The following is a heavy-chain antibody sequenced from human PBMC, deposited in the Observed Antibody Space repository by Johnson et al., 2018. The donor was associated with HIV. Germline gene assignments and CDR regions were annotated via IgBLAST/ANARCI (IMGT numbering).Heavy chain of an antibody. D-gene: IGHD4-23*01. V-gene: IGHV3-30*18. J-gene: IGHJ3*02. CDR1: GFTFSNYG. Sequence: VQLVESGGGVVQPGRSLRLSCAASGFTFSNYGMHWVRQAPGTGLEWVAVITFEGSDKYYADSVKGRVTISRDDSKNTLYLRLNSLGPEDSAVYYCAKDVSVVTPSGSFDSWGQGTRVTVSS. CDR2: ITFEGSDK. CDR3: AKDVSVVTPSGSFDS.